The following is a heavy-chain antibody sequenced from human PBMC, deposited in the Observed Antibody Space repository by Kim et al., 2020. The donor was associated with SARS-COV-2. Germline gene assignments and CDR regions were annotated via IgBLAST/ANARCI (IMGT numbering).Heavy chain of an antibody. Sequence: GESLKISCKGSGYSFTSYWISWVRQMPGKGLEWMGRIDPSDSYTNYSPSFQGHVTISADKSISTAYLQWSRLKASDTAMYYCQIVVVPAAMLHYYYGMDVWGQGTTVTVSS. CDR2: IDPSDSYT. V-gene: IGHV5-10-1*01. J-gene: IGHJ6*02. D-gene: IGHD2-2*01. CDR3: QIVVVPAAMLHYYYGMDV. CDR1: GYSFTSYW.